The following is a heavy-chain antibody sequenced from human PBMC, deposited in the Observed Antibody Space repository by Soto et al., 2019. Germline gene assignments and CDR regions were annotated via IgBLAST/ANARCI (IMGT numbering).Heavy chain of an antibody. Sequence: SVKVSCKASGGTFSSYAISWVRQAPGQGLEWMGGIIPIFGTANYAQKFQGRVTITADESTSTAYMELSSLRSEDTAVYYCARAAGSSWYSTHNCFDPGGRGTLVTVS. V-gene: IGHV1-69*13. CDR1: GGTFSSYA. CDR2: IIPIFGTA. D-gene: IGHD6-13*01. CDR3: ARAAGSSWYSTHNCFDP. J-gene: IGHJ5*02.